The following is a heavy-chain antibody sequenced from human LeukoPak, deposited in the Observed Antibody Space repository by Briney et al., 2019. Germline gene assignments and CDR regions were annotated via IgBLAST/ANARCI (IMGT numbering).Heavy chain of an antibody. J-gene: IGHJ5*02. CDR3: AGSSWTGNWFDH. CDR2: MNPNSGNT. V-gene: IGHV1-8*02. D-gene: IGHD6-13*01. Sequence: GASVKVPCKASGYTFTSYYMHWVRQAPGQGLEWMGWMNPNSGNTGYAQKFQGRVTMTMNTSISTAYMELSSLRSEATAVYYCAGSSWTGNWFDHWGQGTLVTVSS. CDR1: GYTFTSYY.